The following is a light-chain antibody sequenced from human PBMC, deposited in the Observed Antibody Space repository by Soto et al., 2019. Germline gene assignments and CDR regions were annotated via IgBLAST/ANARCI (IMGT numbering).Light chain of an antibody. CDR2: EVS. V-gene: IGLV2-14*01. CDR3: AAWDDSLSGYV. Sequence: QSVLTQPASVSGSPGQSITISCTGTSSDVGGHNYVSWYQQHPGRAPKLMIYEVSNRPSGVSNRFSGSKSGNTASLTISGLQPEDEADYYCAAWDDSLSGYVFGTGTKVTVL. CDR1: SSDVGGHNY. J-gene: IGLJ1*01.